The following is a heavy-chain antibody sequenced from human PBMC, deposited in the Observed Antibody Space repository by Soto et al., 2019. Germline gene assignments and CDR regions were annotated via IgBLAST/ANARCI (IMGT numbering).Heavy chain of an antibody. CDR3: ARGRITMVRGVTTNWFDP. CDR1: GGSISSGDYY. Sequence: PSETLSLTCTVSGGSISSGDYYWSRIRQPPGKGLEWIGYIYYSGSTYYNPSLKSRVTISVDTSKNQFSLKLSSVTAADTAVYYCARGRITMVRGVTTNWFDPWGQGTLVTVSS. V-gene: IGHV4-30-4*01. D-gene: IGHD3-10*01. J-gene: IGHJ5*02. CDR2: IYYSGST.